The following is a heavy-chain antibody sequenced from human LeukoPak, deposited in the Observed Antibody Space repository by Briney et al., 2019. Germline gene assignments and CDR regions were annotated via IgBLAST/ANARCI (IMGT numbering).Heavy chain of an antibody. D-gene: IGHD3-10*01. Sequence: SETLFLTCTVSGGSVSSGSYYWSWIRQPPGKGLEWIGYIYYSGTTNYNPSLKSRVTISVDTVRNQFSLKLSSVTAADTAVYYCARTLPSGTSDYWGQGTLVTVSS. CDR2: IYYSGTT. CDR3: ARTLPSGTSDY. J-gene: IGHJ4*02. V-gene: IGHV4-61*01. CDR1: GGSVSSGSYY.